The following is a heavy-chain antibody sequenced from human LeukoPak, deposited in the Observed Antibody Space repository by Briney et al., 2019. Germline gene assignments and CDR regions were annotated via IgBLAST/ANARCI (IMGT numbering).Heavy chain of an antibody. J-gene: IGHJ4*02. CDR2: IYYSGST. CDR1: GGSISSYY. CDR3: AGTMVRGVSFDY. D-gene: IGHD3-10*01. Sequence: PSETLSLTCTGSGGSISSYYWSWIRQPPGKGLEWIGYIYYSGSTNYNPSLKSRVTISVDTSKNQFSLKLSSVTAADTAVYYCAGTMVRGVSFDYWGQGTLVTVSS. V-gene: IGHV4-59*01.